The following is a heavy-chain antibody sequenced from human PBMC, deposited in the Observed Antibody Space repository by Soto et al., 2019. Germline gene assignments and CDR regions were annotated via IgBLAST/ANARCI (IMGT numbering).Heavy chain of an antibody. CDR2: IKKVGSEK. Sequence: GGSLRLSCAASGFKFYNYWMTWVRQAPGEGLEWVASIKKVGSEKYYVDSVKGRFTISRDNTKNLVDLQMNSLRAEDTAVYYCARGHYGMDVWGQGTTVTVSS. CDR3: ARGHYGMDV. CDR1: GFKFYNYW. V-gene: IGHV3-7*05. J-gene: IGHJ6*02.